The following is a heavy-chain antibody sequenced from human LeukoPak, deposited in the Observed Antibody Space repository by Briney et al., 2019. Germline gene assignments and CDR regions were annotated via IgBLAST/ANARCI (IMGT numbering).Heavy chain of an antibody. CDR1: GFTFSSFG. CDR3: AKDQLWFGESSFDY. CDR2: IRYDGSNK. D-gene: IGHD3-10*01. J-gene: IGHJ4*02. V-gene: IGHV3-30*02. Sequence: GGSLRLSCAASGFTFSSFGVRWVRQAPGKGLEWVAFIRYDGSNKYYADSVKGRFTISRDNSKNTLYVQMNSLRAEDTAVYYCAKDQLWFGESSFDYWGQGTLVTVSS.